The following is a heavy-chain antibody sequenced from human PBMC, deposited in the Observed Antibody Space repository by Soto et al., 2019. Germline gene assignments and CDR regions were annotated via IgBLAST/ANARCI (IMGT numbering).Heavy chain of an antibody. V-gene: IGHV4-31*03. CDR1: GGSISSGGYY. D-gene: IGHD3-22*01. CDR3: ARTYYYDSSGYYYKYNWFDP. CDR2: IYYSGST. Sequence: PSETLSLTCTVSGGSISSGGYYWSWIRQHPGKGLERIGYIYYSGSTYYNPSLKSRVTISVDTSKNQFSLKLSSVTAADTAVYYCARTYYYDSSGYYYKYNWFDPWGQGTLVTVSS. J-gene: IGHJ5*02.